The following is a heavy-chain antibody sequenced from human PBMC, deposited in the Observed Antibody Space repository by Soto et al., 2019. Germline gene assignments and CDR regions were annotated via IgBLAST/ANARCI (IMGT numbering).Heavy chain of an antibody. CDR3: TAGKLYPSLDFDY. V-gene: IGHV3-49*04. J-gene: IGHJ4*02. CDR2: IRSKAYGGTT. D-gene: IGHD2-8*01. CDR1: GFTFGDYA. Sequence: GSLGLSCTASGFTFGDYAMSGVRQAPGKGLEWVGFIRSKAYGGTTEYAASVKGRFTISRDDSKSIAYLQMNSLKTEDTAVYYCTAGKLYPSLDFDYWGQGTLVTVSS.